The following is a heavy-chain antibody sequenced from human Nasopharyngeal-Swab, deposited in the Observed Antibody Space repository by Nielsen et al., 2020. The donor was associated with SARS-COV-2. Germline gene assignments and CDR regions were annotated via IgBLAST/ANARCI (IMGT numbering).Heavy chain of an antibody. D-gene: IGHD6-13*01. CDR3: ARDRSASWSALDV. J-gene: IGHJ6*04. V-gene: IGHV1-2*04. CDR1: GDTFTNSA. Sequence: ASVKVSCKPSGDTFTNSAISWVRQAPGQGLEWMGWINPNSGGTNYAQKFQGWVTMTRDTSISTAYMELSRLKSDDTAMYYCARDRSASWSALDVWGKGTTVTVSS. CDR2: INPNSGGT.